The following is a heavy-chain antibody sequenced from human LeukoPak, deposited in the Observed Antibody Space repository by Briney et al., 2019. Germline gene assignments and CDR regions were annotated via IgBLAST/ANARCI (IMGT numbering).Heavy chain of an antibody. Sequence: GGSLRLSCAASGFTFDDYAMHWVRQAPGKGLEWVSGISWNSGSIGYADSVKGRFTISRDNAKHSLYLQMNSLRAEDTALYYCAKGWYRRNDAFDIWGQGTMVTVSS. CDR2: ISWNSGSI. J-gene: IGHJ3*02. D-gene: IGHD2-15*01. CDR3: AKGWYRRNDAFDI. CDR1: GFTFDDYA. V-gene: IGHV3-9*01.